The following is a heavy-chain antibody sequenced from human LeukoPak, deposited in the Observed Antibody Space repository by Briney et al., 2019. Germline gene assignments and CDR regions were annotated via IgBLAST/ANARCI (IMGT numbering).Heavy chain of an antibody. CDR3: ARVYYYDSSGLGYFDY. Sequence: ASVKVSCKASGYTFTNYDISWVRQAPGQGLEWMGWIGGYSGNTNYAQKLQGRVTMTTDTSTSTAYMELRSLRSDGTAVYYCARVYYYDSSGLGYFDYWGQGTLVTVSS. CDR1: GYTFTNYD. CDR2: IGGYSGNT. V-gene: IGHV1-18*01. J-gene: IGHJ4*02. D-gene: IGHD3-22*01.